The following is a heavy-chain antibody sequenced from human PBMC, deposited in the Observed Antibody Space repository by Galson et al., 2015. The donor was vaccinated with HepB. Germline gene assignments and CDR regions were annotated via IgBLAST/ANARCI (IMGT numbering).Heavy chain of an antibody. D-gene: IGHD6-19*01. V-gene: IGHV3-30*18. Sequence: SLRLSCAVSGLTFSDYGMHWVRQAPGKGLEWVALISSNGGAQYYGDSVKGRFTVSRDNFDNTLYLQMSGLRPEDTAVYYCAKDISITSGWYDGLDHWGQGTLVTVSP. J-gene: IGHJ4*02. CDR2: ISSNGGAQ. CDR1: GLTFSDYG. CDR3: AKDISITSGWYDGLDH.